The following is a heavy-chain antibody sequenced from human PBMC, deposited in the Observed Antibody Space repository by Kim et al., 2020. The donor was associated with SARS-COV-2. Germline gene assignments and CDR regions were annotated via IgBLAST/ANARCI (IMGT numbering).Heavy chain of an antibody. J-gene: IGHJ4*02. CDR2: ISYDGSNK. D-gene: IGHD6-19*01. CDR3: ARDPYSSGWYDY. CDR1: GFTFSSYA. Sequence: GGSLRLSCAASGFTFSSYAMHWVRQAPGKGLEWVAVISYDGSNKYYADSVKGRFTISRDNSKNTLYLQMNSLRAEDTAVYYCARDPYSSGWYDYWGQGTLVTVSS. V-gene: IGHV3-30-3*01.